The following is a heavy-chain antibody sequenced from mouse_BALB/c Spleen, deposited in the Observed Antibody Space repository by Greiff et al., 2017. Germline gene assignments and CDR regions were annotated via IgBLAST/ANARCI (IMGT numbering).Heavy chain of an antibody. CDR3: ARDKLTGTDYYAMDY. J-gene: IGHJ4*01. CDR1: GFTFSSYA. CDR2: ISSGGSYT. V-gene: IGHV5-9-4*01. Sequence: EVQRVESGGGLVKPGGSLKLSCAASGFTFSSYAMSWVRQSPEKRLEWVAEISSGGSYTYYPDTVTGRFTISRDNAKNTLYLEMSSLRSEDTAMYYCARDKLTGTDYYAMDYWGQGTSVTVSS. D-gene: IGHD4-1*01.